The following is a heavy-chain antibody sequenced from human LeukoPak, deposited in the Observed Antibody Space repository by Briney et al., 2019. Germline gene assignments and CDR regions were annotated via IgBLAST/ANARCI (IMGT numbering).Heavy chain of an antibody. V-gene: IGHV4-39*01. CDR1: GGSISSSSYY. D-gene: IGHD6-19*01. Sequence: PSETLSLTCTVSGGSISSSSYYWGWIRQPPGKGLEWIGSIYYSGSTYYSPSLKSRVTISVDTSKNQFSLKLSSVTAADTAVYYCARSTRSGWPPDYYYGMDVWGQGTTVTVSS. CDR2: IYYSGST. J-gene: IGHJ6*02. CDR3: ARSTRSGWPPDYYYGMDV.